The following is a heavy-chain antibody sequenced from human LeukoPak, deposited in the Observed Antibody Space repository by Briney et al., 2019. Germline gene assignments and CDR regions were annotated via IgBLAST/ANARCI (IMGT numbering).Heavy chain of an antibody. CDR1: GFTFSNYA. V-gene: IGHV3-21*06. Sequence: GGSLRLSCAASGFTFSNYAMNWVRQAPGKGLEWVSSISSSSSYIYYADSVKGRFTISRDNAKNSLSLQMNNLRAEDTAVYYCARVVWSGGPFDPWGQGTLVTVSS. CDR2: ISSSSSYI. J-gene: IGHJ5*02. D-gene: IGHD2-15*01. CDR3: ARVVWSGGPFDP.